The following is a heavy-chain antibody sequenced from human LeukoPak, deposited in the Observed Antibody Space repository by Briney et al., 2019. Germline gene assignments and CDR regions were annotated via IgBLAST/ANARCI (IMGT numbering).Heavy chain of an antibody. J-gene: IGHJ4*02. CDR3: AKDPNPGLLWFGELSY. CDR1: GFTVSSIH. CDR2: TYTGGNS. D-gene: IGHD3-10*01. V-gene: IGHV3-53*01. Sequence: PGGSLRLSCAASGFTVSSIHMVWVRQAPGKGLEWVSVTYTGGNSYYADSVKGRFTISRDNSKNTLYLQMNSLRAEDTAVYYCAKDPNPGLLWFGELSYWGQGTLVTVSS.